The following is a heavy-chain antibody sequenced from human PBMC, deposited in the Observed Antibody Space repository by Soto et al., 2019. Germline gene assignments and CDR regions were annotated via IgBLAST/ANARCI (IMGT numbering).Heavy chain of an antibody. D-gene: IGHD3-3*01. J-gene: IGHJ3*01. Sequence: VKKPGASVKVXCKASVXXXXXXXWVRQAPGXXXXWMRWIRTHNGNTIYAQKFQGRVIMTMDTSTTTVYMELRSLRPDDTAVYLCAREGILGLFDAYDLWGQGTMVTVSS. CDR2: IRTHNGNT. CDR3: AREGILGLFDAYDL. CDR1: VXXXXXX. V-gene: IGHV1-18*01.